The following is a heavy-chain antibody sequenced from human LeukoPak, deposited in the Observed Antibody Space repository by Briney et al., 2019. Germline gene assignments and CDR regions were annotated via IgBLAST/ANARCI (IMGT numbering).Heavy chain of an antibody. CDR2: IYYSGST. J-gene: IGHJ4*02. D-gene: IGHD4-17*01. V-gene: IGHV4-39*01. CDR1: GGSISSSSYY. Sequence: SETLSLTCTVSGGSISSSSYYWGWIRQPPGKGLEWIGSIYYSGSTYYNPSLKSRVTISVDTSKNQFSLKLSSVTAADTAVYYCARYRGTVTTGYYFDYWGQGTLVTVSS. CDR3: ARYRGTVTTGYYFDY.